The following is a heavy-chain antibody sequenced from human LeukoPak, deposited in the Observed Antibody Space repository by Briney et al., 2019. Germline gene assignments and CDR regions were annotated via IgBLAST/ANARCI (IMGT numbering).Heavy chain of an antibody. Sequence: SETLSLTCTVSGYSISNNFYWACLRQSPGQGLEWIVSINHSWSTYYNASLKSRVTTPVDTSKNQFSLKLTSVTAADTAVYYCARGPGTTFDYWGHGNMVTVSS. J-gene: IGHJ4*01. V-gene: IGHV4-38-2*02. CDR3: ARGPGTTFDY. CDR2: INHSWST. CDR1: GYSISNNFY. D-gene: IGHD4-17*01.